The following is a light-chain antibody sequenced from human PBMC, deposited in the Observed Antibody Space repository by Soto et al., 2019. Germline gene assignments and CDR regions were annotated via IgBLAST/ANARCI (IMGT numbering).Light chain of an antibody. V-gene: IGKV1-27*01. Sequence: DIQMTQSPFSLSASVGDRVTITCRASQGISKYLAWYQQKPGKVPKLLIYAASTLQSGVPSRFSGSGSGTDFTLTISSLQPEDVATYYCHKYNSAPHTFGQGTKLEIK. CDR2: AAS. CDR3: HKYNSAPHT. J-gene: IGKJ2*01. CDR1: QGISKY.